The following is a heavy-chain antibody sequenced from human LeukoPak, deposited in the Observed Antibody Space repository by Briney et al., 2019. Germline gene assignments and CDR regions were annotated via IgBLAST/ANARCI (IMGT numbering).Heavy chain of an antibody. Sequence: PSETLSLTCTVSGGSSSSKSYYWGWIRQPPGKGLEWIGTIYYRGNTYYNPSLKSRITISVDTSKNQFPLNLNSVTAADTAVYYCARPPVAAPTSYFDFWGQGILVTVSS. D-gene: IGHD6-25*01. V-gene: IGHV4-39*01. CDR1: GGSSSSKSYY. CDR3: ARPPVAAPTSYFDF. CDR2: IYYRGNT. J-gene: IGHJ4*02.